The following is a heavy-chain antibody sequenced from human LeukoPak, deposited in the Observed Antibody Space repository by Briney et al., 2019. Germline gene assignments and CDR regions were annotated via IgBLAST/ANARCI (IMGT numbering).Heavy chain of an antibody. J-gene: IGHJ3*02. D-gene: IGHD3-16*01. V-gene: IGHV3-43*01. CDR2: ISWDGGST. CDR1: GFTFDDCT. CDR3: AKDLGPRGNDAFDI. Sequence: GGSLRLSCAASGFTFDDCTMHWVRQAPGKGLEWVSLISWDGGSTYYADSVKGRFTISRDNSKNSLYLQMNSLRTEDTALYYCAKDLGPRGNDAFDIWGQGTMVTVSS.